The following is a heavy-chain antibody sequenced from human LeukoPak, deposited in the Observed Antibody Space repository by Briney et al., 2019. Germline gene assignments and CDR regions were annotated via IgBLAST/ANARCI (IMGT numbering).Heavy chain of an antibody. CDR2: ISDSGGST. D-gene: IGHD1-26*01. Sequence: GGSLRLSCAASGFTFSSYAMSWVRQAPGKGLEWVSTISDSGGSTYYADSVKGRFTISRDNSKNTLYLQMNSLRAEDTAVYYCTKQVGATTSYFDYWGQGTMVAVSS. CDR1: GFTFSSYA. V-gene: IGHV3-23*01. CDR3: TKQVGATTSYFDY. J-gene: IGHJ4*02.